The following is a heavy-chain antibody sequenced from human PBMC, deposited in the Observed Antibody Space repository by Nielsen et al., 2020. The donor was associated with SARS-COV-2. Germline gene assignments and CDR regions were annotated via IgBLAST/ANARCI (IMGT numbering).Heavy chain of an antibody. CDR3: ARGGYYGSGLYYYYYGMDV. J-gene: IGHJ6*02. CDR2: IYYSGST. CDR1: GGSISSGGYY. Sequence: LRLSCTVSGGSISSGGYYWSWIRQHPGKGLEWIGYIYYSGSTYYNPSLKSRVTISVDTSKNQFSLKLSSVTAADTAVYYCARGGYYGSGLYYYYYGMDVWGQGTTVTVSS. V-gene: IGHV4-31*03. D-gene: IGHD3-10*01.